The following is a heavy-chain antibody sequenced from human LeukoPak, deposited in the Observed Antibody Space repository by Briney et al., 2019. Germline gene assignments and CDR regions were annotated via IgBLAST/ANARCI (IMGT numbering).Heavy chain of an antibody. CDR1: GGTFSSYA. V-gene: IGHV1-69*05. D-gene: IGHD6-19*01. Sequence: ASVKVSCKASGGTFSSYAISWVRQAPGQGLEWMGGIIPIFGTANYAQKFQGRVTITTDEPTSTAYMELSSLRSEDTAVYYCASNSEIAVAGTWGFDYWGQGTLVTVSS. J-gene: IGHJ4*02. CDR2: IIPIFGTA. CDR3: ASNSEIAVAGTWGFDY.